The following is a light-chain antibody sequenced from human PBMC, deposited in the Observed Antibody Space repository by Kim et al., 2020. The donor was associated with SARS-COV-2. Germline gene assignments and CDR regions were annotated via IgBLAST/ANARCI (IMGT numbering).Light chain of an antibody. Sequence: EIVLWQSPGTLSLSPGDRATLSCRASQGVSNYLAWYQQKPGQAPRLLSYEASKRAAGIPARFSGSGSGTDFTLTISRLEPGESAVYFCQQRGSFGQGTRLEI. J-gene: IGKJ5*01. CDR3: QQRGS. CDR2: EAS. CDR1: QGVSNY. V-gene: IGKV3-11*01.